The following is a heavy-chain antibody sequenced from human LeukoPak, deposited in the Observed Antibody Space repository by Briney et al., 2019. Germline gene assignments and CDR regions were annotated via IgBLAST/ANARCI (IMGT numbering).Heavy chain of an antibody. D-gene: IGHD2-21*02. CDR2: INPNSGGT. J-gene: IGHJ3*02. Sequence: ASVTVSCTASGYTFTGYYMHWVRQAPGQGLEWMGWINPNSGGTNYAQKFQGRVTMTRDTSISTAYMELSRLRSDDTAVYYCARDLGVVTAYTSDAFDIWGQGTMVTVSS. CDR1: GYTFTGYY. V-gene: IGHV1-2*02. CDR3: ARDLGVVTAYTSDAFDI.